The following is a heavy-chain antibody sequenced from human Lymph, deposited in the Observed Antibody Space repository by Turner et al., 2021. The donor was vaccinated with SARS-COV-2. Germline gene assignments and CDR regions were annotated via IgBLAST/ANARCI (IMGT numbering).Heavy chain of an antibody. V-gene: IGHV3-30-3*01. Sequence: QVQLVESGGGVVQPGRSLRLSCAASGFTFSSYAMHWVRQAPGKGLECVAVISYDGSNKYYADSVKGRFTISRDNSKNTLYLQMNSLRAEDTAVYYCAREGELEPSDAFDIWGQGTMVTVSS. CDR1: GFTFSSYA. D-gene: IGHD1-1*01. CDR3: AREGELEPSDAFDI. CDR2: ISYDGSNK. J-gene: IGHJ3*02.